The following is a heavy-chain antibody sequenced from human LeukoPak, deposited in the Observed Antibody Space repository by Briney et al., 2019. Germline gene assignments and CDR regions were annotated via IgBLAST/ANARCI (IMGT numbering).Heavy chain of an antibody. D-gene: IGHD1-26*01. Sequence: ASVKVSCKTSGYTFSGYGISWVRQAPGQGLEWMGWITGNNGNTNYAPSLQGRVTMTTDTSTSTAYIELTSLRSDDTAVYYCARDQRNSGSYRFEYWGQGTLVTVSS. J-gene: IGHJ4*02. V-gene: IGHV1-18*01. CDR2: ITGNNGNT. CDR3: ARDQRNSGSYRFEY. CDR1: GYTFSGYG.